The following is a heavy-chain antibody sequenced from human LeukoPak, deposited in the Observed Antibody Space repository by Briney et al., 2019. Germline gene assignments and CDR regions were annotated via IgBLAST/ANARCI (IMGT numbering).Heavy chain of an antibody. Sequence: SETLSLTCTVSGGSISSYYWSWILQPAGKGLEWIGRIYTSGSTNYNPSLKSRVTMSVDTSKNQFSLKLSSVTAADTAVYYCARDQQYSSSSERNWFDPWGQGTLVTVSS. V-gene: IGHV4-4*07. D-gene: IGHD6-6*01. CDR3: ARDQQYSSSSERNWFDP. J-gene: IGHJ5*02. CDR2: IYTSGST. CDR1: GGSISSYY.